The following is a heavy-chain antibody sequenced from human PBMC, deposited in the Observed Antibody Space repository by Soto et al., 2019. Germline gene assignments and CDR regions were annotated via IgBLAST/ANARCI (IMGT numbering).Heavy chain of an antibody. Sequence: SETLSLTCTVSGGSISSYYWSWIRQPPGKGLEWIGYIYYSGSTNYNPSLKSRVTISVDTSKNQFSLKLSSVTAADKAVYYCARGYGSCFDYWGQGTLVTVSS. CDR3: ARGYGSCFDY. CDR2: IYYSGST. CDR1: GGSISSYY. J-gene: IGHJ4*02. D-gene: IGHD5-18*01. V-gene: IGHV4-59*08.